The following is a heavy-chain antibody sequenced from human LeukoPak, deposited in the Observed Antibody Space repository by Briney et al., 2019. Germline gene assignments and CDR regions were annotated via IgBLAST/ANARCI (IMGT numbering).Heavy chain of an antibody. J-gene: IGHJ4*02. CDR3: AKDRFGELLYYFDY. V-gene: IGHV3-23*01. Sequence: GGSLRLSCAASGFTFSFYAMSWVRQAPGKGLEWVSSLSGSGGDTYYADSVKGRFTISRDNSKNTLYLQMNSLRAEDTAVYYCAKDRFGELLYYFDYWGQGTLVTVSS. CDR2: LSGSGGDT. CDR1: GFTFSFYA. D-gene: IGHD3-10*01.